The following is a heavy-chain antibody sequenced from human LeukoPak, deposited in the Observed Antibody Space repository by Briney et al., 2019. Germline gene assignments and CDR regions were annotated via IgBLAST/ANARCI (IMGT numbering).Heavy chain of an antibody. CDR3: ARDYCSGTSCEDAFDI. V-gene: IGHV1-18*01. D-gene: IGHD2-2*01. CDR1: GYTFTSYG. CDR2: IRAYNGNT. Sequence: ASVKVSCKASGYTFTSYGISWVRQAPGQGLEWMGWIRAYNGNTNYAQKLQGRVTMTTDTSTSTAYMELRSLRSDDTAVYYCARDYCSGTSCEDAFDIWGQGTMVTVSS. J-gene: IGHJ3*02.